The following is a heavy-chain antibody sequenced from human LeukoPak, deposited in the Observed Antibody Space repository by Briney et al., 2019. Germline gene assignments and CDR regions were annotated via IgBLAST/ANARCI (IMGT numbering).Heavy chain of an antibody. CDR3: ARTKYSYYNYYYYYMDV. D-gene: IGHD5-18*01. CDR2: IYHSGST. V-gene: IGHV4-38-2*02. J-gene: IGHJ6*03. Sequence: SETLSLTCTVSGYSISSDYYWGWIRQPPGKGLEWIGSIYHSGSTYYNPSLKSRVTISVDTSKNQFSLKLSSVTAADTAVYYCARTKYSYYNYYYYYMDVWGKGTTVTVSS. CDR1: GYSISSDYY.